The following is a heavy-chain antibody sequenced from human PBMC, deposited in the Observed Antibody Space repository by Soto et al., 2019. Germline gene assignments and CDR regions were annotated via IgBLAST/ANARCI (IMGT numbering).Heavy chain of an antibody. D-gene: IGHD2-2*01. CDR1: GFTFSDYY. J-gene: IGHJ3*02. CDR3: ARDHPLKYCSSTSCYLDAFDI. CDR2: ISSSGSTI. V-gene: IGHV3-11*01. Sequence: GGSLRLSCAASGFTFSDYYMSWIRQAPGKGLEWVSYISSSGSTIYYADSVKGRFTISRDNAKNSLYLQMNSLRAEDTAVYYCARDHPLKYCSSTSCYLDAFDIWGQGTMVTVSS.